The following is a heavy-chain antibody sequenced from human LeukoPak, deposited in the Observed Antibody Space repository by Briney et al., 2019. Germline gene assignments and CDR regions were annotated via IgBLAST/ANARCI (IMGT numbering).Heavy chain of an antibody. D-gene: IGHD3-22*01. V-gene: IGHV3-21*01. Sequence: GGSLRLSCTASGFTLSGYSMNWIRQAPGKGLEWVSSFGTRSTSIYHAGSVKGRFAISRDNAKNSLYLQMNSLRAEDTALYYCAREVSEGFDFWGQGTLVTVSS. J-gene: IGHJ4*02. CDR3: AREVSEGFDF. CDR2: FGTRSTSI. CDR1: GFTLSGYS.